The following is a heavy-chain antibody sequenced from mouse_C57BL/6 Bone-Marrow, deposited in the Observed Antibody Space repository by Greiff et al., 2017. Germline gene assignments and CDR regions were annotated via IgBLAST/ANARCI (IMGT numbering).Heavy chain of an antibody. D-gene: IGHD1-1*01. Sequence: VQLQQPGAELVKPGASVKLSCTASGYTFTSYWMHWVKQRPGRGLEWIGRIGPNSGGTKYNEKVKSKATLTVDKPSSTAYMQLSSLTSEDSAVYYCARAVVATDWYFDVWGTGTTVTVSS. CDR2: IGPNSGGT. J-gene: IGHJ1*03. CDR1: GYTFTSYW. V-gene: IGHV1-72*01. CDR3: ARAVVATDWYFDV.